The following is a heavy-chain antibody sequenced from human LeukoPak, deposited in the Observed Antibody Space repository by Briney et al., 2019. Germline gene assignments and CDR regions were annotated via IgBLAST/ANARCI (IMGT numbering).Heavy chain of an antibody. D-gene: IGHD1-1*01. CDR2: IKEDGSGK. V-gene: IGHV3-7*03. Sequence: GGSLRLSCAASGFTFSAFGMNWVRQAPGKGLEWVANIKEDGSGKYYVDSVKGRFSISRDNAKNSLYLQMNSLRAEDTAVYYCARDRYNYGYYYYYAMDIWGQGTTVTVSS. CDR1: GFTFSAFG. J-gene: IGHJ6*02. CDR3: ARDRYNYGYYYYYAMDI.